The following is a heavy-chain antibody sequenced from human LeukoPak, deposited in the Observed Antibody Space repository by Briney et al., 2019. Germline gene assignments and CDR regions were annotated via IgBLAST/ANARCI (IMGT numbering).Heavy chain of an antibody. V-gene: IGHV4-34*01. CDR3: ARGPTISETGYFDF. D-gene: IGHD1-1*01. CDR2: INHRGDT. J-gene: IGHJ4*03. Sequence: SETLSLTCAVYGESFSAYYWSWIRQSPGKGLEWIAEINHRGDTNYNPSVKSRVTISIDTSKNQFSLKVRSLTAADTAVYYYARGPTISETGYFDFWGQGTLVTVSS. CDR1: GESFSAYY.